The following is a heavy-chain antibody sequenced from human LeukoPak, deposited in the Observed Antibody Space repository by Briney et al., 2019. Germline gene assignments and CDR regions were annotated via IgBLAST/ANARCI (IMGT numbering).Heavy chain of an antibody. CDR2: ISYDGSNK. D-gene: IGHD2-15*01. CDR3: AKDLGDIVVVVAANHDAFDI. CDR1: GFTFSSYG. V-gene: IGHV3-30*18. J-gene: IGHJ3*02. Sequence: PGGSLRLSCAASGFTFSSYGMHGVRQAPGKGLEWVAVISYDGSNKYYADSVKGRFTISRDNSTNTLYLQMNSLRAEDTAVYYSAKDLGDIVVVVAANHDAFDIWAKGQWSPSLQ.